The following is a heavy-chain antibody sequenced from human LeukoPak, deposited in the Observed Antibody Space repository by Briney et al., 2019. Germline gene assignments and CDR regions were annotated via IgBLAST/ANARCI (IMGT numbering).Heavy chain of an antibody. J-gene: IGHJ5*02. D-gene: IGHD2-2*02. Sequence: GASVKVSCKASGYTFTGYYMHWVRQAPGQGLEWMGWINPNSGGTNYAQKFQGRVTMTRDTSISTAYMELSRLRSDDTAVYCCARDHRYCSSTSCYTPYNWFDPWGQGTLVTVSS. CDR3: ARDHRYCSSTSCYTPYNWFDP. V-gene: IGHV1-2*02. CDR1: GYTFTGYY. CDR2: INPNSGGT.